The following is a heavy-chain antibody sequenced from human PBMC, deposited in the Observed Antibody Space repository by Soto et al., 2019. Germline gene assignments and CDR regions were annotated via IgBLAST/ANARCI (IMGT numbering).Heavy chain of an antibody. CDR3: ARDRSSGSPDYYYGMDV. Sequence: GASVKVSCKASGGTFSSYAISWVRQAPGQGLEWMGGIIPIFGTANYAQKFQGRVTITADESTSTAYMELSSLRSEDTAVYYCARDRSSGSPDYYYGMDVWGQGTTVTVSS. V-gene: IGHV1-69*13. CDR1: GGTFSSYA. CDR2: IIPIFGTA. J-gene: IGHJ6*02. D-gene: IGHD6-19*01.